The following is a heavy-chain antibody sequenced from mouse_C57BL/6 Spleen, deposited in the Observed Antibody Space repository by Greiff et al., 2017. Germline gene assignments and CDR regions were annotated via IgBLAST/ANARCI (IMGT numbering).Heavy chain of an antibody. V-gene: IGHV8-2*01. D-gene: IGHD2-4*01. J-gene: IGHJ1*03. CDR1: FSLSTSGMGL. CDR3: CSDRARLYDYTSYFDV. Sequence: QVTLQESGPGILQPSQTLSMACTFSGFSLSTSGMGLSWLRNPSGKALEWLASIWNNDNYYNPSLKSRPTISKETSNYQVFLPLTRVDTAASATYSVACSDRARLYDYTSYFDVWGTGTTVTVSS. CDR2: WNNDNY.